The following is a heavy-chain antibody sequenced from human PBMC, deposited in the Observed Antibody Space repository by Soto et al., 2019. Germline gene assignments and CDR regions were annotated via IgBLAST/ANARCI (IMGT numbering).Heavy chain of an antibody. Sequence: GGSRRLSCGASGFTFSSYWMSGGGQAPGKGLEWVANIKQDGSEKYYVDSVKGRFTISRDNAKNSLYLQMNSLRAEDTAVYYCARGRAAAGRFDYWGQGTLVTVSS. J-gene: IGHJ4*02. CDR1: GFTFSSYW. CDR2: IKQDGSEK. V-gene: IGHV3-7*01. CDR3: ARGRAAAGRFDY. D-gene: IGHD6-13*01.